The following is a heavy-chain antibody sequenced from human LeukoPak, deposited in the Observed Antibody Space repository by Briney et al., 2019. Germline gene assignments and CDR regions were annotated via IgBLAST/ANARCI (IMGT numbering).Heavy chain of an antibody. CDR1: GGSFSGYY. J-gene: IGHJ4*02. D-gene: IGHD2-21*01. V-gene: IGHV4-34*01. CDR3: ARGPLIAYYFDY. Sequence: SETLSLTCAVYGGSFSGYYWSWIRQPPGKGTEWIGQINHSGGTKYNPSLKSRVTISVDTSKNQFSLKLSSVTAADTAVYYCARGPLIAYYFDYWGQGTLVTVSS. CDR2: INHSGGT.